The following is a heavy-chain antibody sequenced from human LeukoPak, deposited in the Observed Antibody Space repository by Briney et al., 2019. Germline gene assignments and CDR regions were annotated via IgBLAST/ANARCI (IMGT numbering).Heavy chain of an antibody. CDR2: IIPIFGTA. D-gene: IGHD6-13*01. Sequence: GASVKVSCKASGGTFISYAISWVRQAPGQGLEWMGGIIPIFGTANYAQKFQGRVTITTDESTSTAYMELSSLRSEDTAVYYCASSSSWYLGYNWFDPWGQGTLVTVSS. V-gene: IGHV1-69*05. CDR1: GGTFISYA. J-gene: IGHJ5*02. CDR3: ASSSSWYLGYNWFDP.